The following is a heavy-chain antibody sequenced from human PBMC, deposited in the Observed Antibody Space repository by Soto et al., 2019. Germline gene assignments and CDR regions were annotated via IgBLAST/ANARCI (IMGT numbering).Heavy chain of an antibody. V-gene: IGHV1-18*01. D-gene: IGHD3-3*01. CDR1: GYTFNTYG. CDR2: ISAYDGKT. Sequence: ASVKVSCKTSGYTFNTYGINWVRQAPGQGLELMGWISAYDGKTTYAERFQGRVTLTTDTSTSTAYMELRSLRSDDTAIYYCARDPHEFWTSYWFDPWGQGTPVTVSS. J-gene: IGHJ5*02. CDR3: ARDPHEFWTSYWFDP.